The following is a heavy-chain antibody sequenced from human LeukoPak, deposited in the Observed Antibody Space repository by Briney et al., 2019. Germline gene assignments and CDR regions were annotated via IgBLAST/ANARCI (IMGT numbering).Heavy chain of an antibody. CDR1: GFTFSSYW. CDR2: IKQDGSEK. V-gene: IGHV3-7*05. D-gene: IGHD6-13*01. Sequence: PGGSLRLSCAACGFTFSSYWMSWVRQAPGKGLEWVANIKQDGSEKYYVDSVKGRFTISRDNAKNSLYLQMNSLRAEDTAVYYCARIKLGAFDIWGQGTMVTVSS. J-gene: IGHJ3*02. CDR3: ARIKLGAFDI.